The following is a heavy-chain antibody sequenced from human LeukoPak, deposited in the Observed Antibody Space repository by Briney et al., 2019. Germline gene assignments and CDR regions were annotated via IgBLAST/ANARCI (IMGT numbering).Heavy chain of an antibody. CDR2: TYYRSKWYN. J-gene: IGHJ6*02. V-gene: IGHV6-1*01. D-gene: IGHD1-7*01. CDR1: GDSVSSNSAA. Sequence: SQTLSLSCAISGDSVSSNSAAWNWIRQSASRGLEWLGRTYYRSKWYNDYAVSVKSRVTINPDTSKNQFSLQLNSVTPEDTAVYYCARERTTKYYGMDVWGQGTTVTVSS. CDR3: ARERTTKYYGMDV.